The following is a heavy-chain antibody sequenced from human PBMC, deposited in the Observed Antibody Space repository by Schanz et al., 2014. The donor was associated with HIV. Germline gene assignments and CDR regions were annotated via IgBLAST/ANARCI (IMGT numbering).Heavy chain of an antibody. CDR2: IIPIFGTA. D-gene: IGHD2-2*01. CDR3: ARDLSLASSTPTLAFDI. V-gene: IGHV1-69*01. J-gene: IGHJ3*02. Sequence: QVLLVQSGPEVKRPGASVNVSCTTSGGSFSSSLISWVRQAPGQGLEWMGGIIPIFGTANYAQKFQGRVTIIADESTSTAYMELSSLRSEDTAVYYCARDLSLASSTPTLAFDIWGQGTMVTVSS. CDR1: GGSFSSSL.